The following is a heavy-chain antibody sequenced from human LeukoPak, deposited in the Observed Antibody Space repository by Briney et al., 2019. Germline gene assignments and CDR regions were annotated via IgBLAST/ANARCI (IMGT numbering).Heavy chain of an antibody. V-gene: IGHV3-66*01. J-gene: IGHJ3*01. CDR2: IYSGGTT. CDR3: ARDNFKGYSSDARDDPIDV. Sequence: PGGSLRLSCAASGFTFSSFSMNWVRQAPGKGLEWVSVIYSGGTTYYANSVRGRFTISRDISKNTLYLQMNSLRVEDTAIYYCARDNFKGYSSDARDDPIDVWGQGTMVTVSS. D-gene: IGHD1-1*01. CDR1: GFTFSSFS.